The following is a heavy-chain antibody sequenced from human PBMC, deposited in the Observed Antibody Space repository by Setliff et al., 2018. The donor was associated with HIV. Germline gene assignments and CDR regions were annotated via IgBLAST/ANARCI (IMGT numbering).Heavy chain of an antibody. Sequence: SETLSLTCTVSGGSSSSHYWSWIRQPPGKGLEWIGYINYSGSTKFNPSLESRVTMSLDTSKNKISLNLNSVNTADTAVYYCARGPIGGYFSNWFDPWGQGTLVTVSS. D-gene: IGHD3-22*01. V-gene: IGHV4-59*11. CDR2: INYSGST. CDR3: ARGPIGGYFSNWFDP. CDR1: GGSSSSHY. J-gene: IGHJ5*02.